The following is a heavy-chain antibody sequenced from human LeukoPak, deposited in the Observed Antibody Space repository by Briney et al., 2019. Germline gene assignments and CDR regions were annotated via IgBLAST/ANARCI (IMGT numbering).Heavy chain of an antibody. D-gene: IGHD2-2*01. Sequence: PGGSLRVSCAAPGYSFSSYAMSSVRQAPGKGLEWVSPISGSGGSTYYADSVRGRYTISRDNSYNALYLQKNSLRAEDMAVYYCAKRRTHIVVVPAAIGAFDIWGQGTMVTVSS. V-gene: IGHV3-23*01. CDR2: ISGSGGST. J-gene: IGHJ3*02. CDR1: GYSFSSYA. CDR3: AKRRTHIVVVPAAIGAFDI.